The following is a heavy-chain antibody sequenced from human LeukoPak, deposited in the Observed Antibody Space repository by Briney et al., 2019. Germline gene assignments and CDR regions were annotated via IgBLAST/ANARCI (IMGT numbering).Heavy chain of an antibody. CDR3: ARDDSVAGTCYYFHGMDV. D-gene: IGHD6-19*01. J-gene: IGHJ6*02. Sequence: ASVKVSCKASGDTFTGYYIHWVRQAPGQGLEWMGWINPNSGASNYAQKFQGRVTMTRDTSISTAYIELSRLRSDDTAVYYCARDDSVAGTCYYFHGMDVWGQGTTVIVS. V-gene: IGHV1-2*02. CDR2: INPNSGAS. CDR1: GDTFTGYY.